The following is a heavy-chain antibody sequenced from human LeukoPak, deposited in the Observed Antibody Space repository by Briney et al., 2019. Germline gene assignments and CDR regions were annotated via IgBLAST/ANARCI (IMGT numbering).Heavy chain of an antibody. J-gene: IGHJ4*02. CDR3: ARMAAAGKNPPSSFDY. CDR1: GFTVSSNY. D-gene: IGHD6-13*01. Sequence: GGSLRLSCAASGFTVSSNYMSWVRQAPGKGLEWVSVIYSGGSTYYADSVKGRFTISRDNSKNTLYLQMNSLRAEDTAVYYCARMAAAGKNPPSSFDYWGQRTLVTVSS. CDR2: IYSGGST. V-gene: IGHV3-53*01.